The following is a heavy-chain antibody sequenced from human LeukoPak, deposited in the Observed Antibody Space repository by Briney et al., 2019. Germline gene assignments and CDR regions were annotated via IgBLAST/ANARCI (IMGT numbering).Heavy chain of an antibody. V-gene: IGHV4-30-4*01. CDR1: GGSISSGDYY. CDR2: SYYSGST. J-gene: IGHJ6*02. CDR3: ARAGLHGSGSYYNVYYYYGMDV. D-gene: IGHD3-10*01. Sequence: PSETLSLTCTVSGGSISSGDYYWSWIRQPPGKGLEWIGYSYYSGSTYYNPSLKSRVTISVDTSKNQFSLKLSSVTAADTAVYYCARAGLHGSGSYYNVYYYYGMDVWGQGTTVTVSS.